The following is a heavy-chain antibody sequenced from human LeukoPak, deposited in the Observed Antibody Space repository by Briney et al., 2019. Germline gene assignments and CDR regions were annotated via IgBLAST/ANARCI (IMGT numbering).Heavy chain of an antibody. V-gene: IGHV4-30-2*01. CDR2: IYHSGST. CDR3: ARDAPQLEP. D-gene: IGHD1-1*01. Sequence: SQTLSLTCTVSGGSISSGGYYWSWIRRPPGKGLEWIGYIYHSGSTYYNPSLKSRVTISVDRSKNQFSLKLSSVTAADTAVYYCARDAPQLEPWGQGTLVTVSS. CDR1: GGSISSGGYY. J-gene: IGHJ4*02.